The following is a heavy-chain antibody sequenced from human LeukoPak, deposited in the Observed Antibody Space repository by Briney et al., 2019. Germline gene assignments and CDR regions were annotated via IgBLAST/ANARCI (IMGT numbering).Heavy chain of an antibody. J-gene: IGHJ4*02. CDR2: TRNKPHKYTT. V-gene: IGHV3-72*01. CDR3: TRDLGDILTGYSHFDY. D-gene: IGHD3-9*01. CDR1: GFTFSDHY. Sequence: GGSLGLSCAASGFTFSDHYMDWVRQAPGKGLEWVGRTRNKPHKYTTEYAASVKGRFTISRDDSKSIAYLQMNSLKTEDTAVYYCTRDLGDILTGYSHFDYWGQGTLVTVSS.